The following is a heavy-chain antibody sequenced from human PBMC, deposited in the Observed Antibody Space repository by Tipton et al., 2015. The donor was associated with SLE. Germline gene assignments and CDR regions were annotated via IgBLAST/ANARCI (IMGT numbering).Heavy chain of an antibody. D-gene: IGHD2-15*01. Sequence: QSGAEVKKPGASVKVSCKASGYTFTNYDISWVRQAPGQGLEWMGWISAYNVNTNYAQKLQGRVTMTTDTSTSTAYMELRSLRSDDTAVYYCARDKVSGYCSGGTRPSDYWGQGTLVTVSS. CDR1: GYTFTNYD. CDR2: ISAYNVNT. CDR3: ARDKVSGYCSGGTRPSDY. J-gene: IGHJ4*02. V-gene: IGHV1-18*01.